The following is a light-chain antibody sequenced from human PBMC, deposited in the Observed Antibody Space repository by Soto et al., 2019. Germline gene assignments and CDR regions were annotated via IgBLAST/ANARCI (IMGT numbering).Light chain of an antibody. CDR3: QQSCGSART. J-gene: IGKJ1*01. CDR1: QSISTTY. Sequence: IVLTQSPGTLSLSPGQRVTLSCRASQSISTTYLAGYQHKPGQAPKLLIYGASSRATGIPDRLSGSGSGTDFTLTISRLEPEDFAVYYCQQSCGSARTFGQGTKVDI. CDR2: GAS. V-gene: IGKV3-20*01.